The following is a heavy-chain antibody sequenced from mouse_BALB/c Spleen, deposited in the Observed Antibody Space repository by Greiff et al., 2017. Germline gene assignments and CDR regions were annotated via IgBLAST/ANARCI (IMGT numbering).Heavy chain of an antibody. D-gene: IGHD1-1*01. V-gene: IGHV14-1*02. Sequence: VQLKQSGAELVRPGALVKLSCKASGFNIKDYYMHWVKQRPEQGLEWIGWIDPENGNTIYDPKFQGKASITADTSSNTAYLQLSSLTSEDTAVYYCARSGGYYGFAYWGQGTLVTVSA. CDR1: GFNIKDYY. CDR3: ARSGGYYGFAY. CDR2: IDPENGNT. J-gene: IGHJ3*01.